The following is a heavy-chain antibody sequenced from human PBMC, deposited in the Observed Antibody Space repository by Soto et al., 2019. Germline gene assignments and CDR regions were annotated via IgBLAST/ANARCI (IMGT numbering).Heavy chain of an antibody. D-gene: IGHD4-4*01. Sequence: EVQLLESGGGLVQPGGSLRLSCAASGFTFSSYAMSWVRQAPGKGLEWVSAISGSGGSTYYADSVKGRFTISRDNSKNTLYLQMNSLRAEDTAVYYCAKDAPSLLTTALAPYFDYWGQGTLVTVSS. CDR3: AKDAPSLLTTALAPYFDY. J-gene: IGHJ4*02. V-gene: IGHV3-23*01. CDR2: ISGSGGST. CDR1: GFTFSSYA.